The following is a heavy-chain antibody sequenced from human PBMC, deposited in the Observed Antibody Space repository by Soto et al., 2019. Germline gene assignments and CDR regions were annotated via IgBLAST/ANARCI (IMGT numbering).Heavy chain of an antibody. CDR3: ARPVDTAMASGYFDL. J-gene: IGHJ2*01. CDR1: GYSFTSYW. D-gene: IGHD5-18*01. CDR2: IYPGDSDT. V-gene: IGHV5-51*01. Sequence: ESLKISCKGSGYSFTSYWIGWVRQMPGKGLEWMGIIYPGDSDTRYSPSFQGQVTVSADKSISTAYLQWSSLKASDTAMYYCARPVDTAMASGYFDLWGRGTLVTVSS.